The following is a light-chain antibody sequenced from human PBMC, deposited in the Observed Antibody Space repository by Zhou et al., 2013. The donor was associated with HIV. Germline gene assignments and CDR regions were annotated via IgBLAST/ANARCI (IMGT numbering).Light chain of an antibody. CDR2: KAS. CDR3: QQSYSVPPT. J-gene: IGKJ2*01. Sequence: IQMTQSPSSLSASVGDRVTITCQASQDISNRLNWYQQKPGKAPKLLIYKASNLQSGVPSRFSGSGSGADFTLTINSLQPEDFATYFCQQSYSVPPTFGQGTKLEI. CDR1: QDISNR. V-gene: IGKV1-39*01.